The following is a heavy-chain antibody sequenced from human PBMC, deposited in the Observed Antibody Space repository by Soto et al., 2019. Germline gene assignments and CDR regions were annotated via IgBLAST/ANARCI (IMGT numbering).Heavy chain of an antibody. D-gene: IGHD6-13*01. CDR1: GFTFSSYS. CDR3: ARAARRTPGIAAAGSVFDC. CDR2: ISSSSSYI. V-gene: IGHV3-21*01. J-gene: IGHJ4*02. Sequence: PGGSLRLSCAASGFTFSSYSMNWVRQAPGKGLEWVSSISSSSSYIYYADSVKGRFTISRDNAKNSLYLQMNSLRAEDTAVYYCARAARRTPGIAAAGSVFDCWGQGTLVTVSS.